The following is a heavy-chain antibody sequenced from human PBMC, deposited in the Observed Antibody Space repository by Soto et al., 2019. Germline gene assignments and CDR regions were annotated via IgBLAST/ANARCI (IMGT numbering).Heavy chain of an antibody. Sequence: QLVQSGAEVRKPGSSVKVSCKASGGTFSDYTISWVRQAPGQGLEWMGRITPIIGITNYAQKFRGRVTITADKSTSTVYMELSSLRHEDTAVYFCARGGTLFDPWGQGTLVTVSS. CDR2: ITPIIGIT. J-gene: IGHJ5*02. CDR3: ARGGTLFDP. CDR1: GGTFSDYT. V-gene: IGHV1-69*02. D-gene: IGHD3-16*01.